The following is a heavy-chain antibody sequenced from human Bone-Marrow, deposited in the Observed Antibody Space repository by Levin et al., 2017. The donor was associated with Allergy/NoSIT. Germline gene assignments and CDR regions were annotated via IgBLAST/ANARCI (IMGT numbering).Heavy chain of an antibody. D-gene: IGHD6-6*01. CDR3: ARAARPGRHEFDP. V-gene: IGHV3-48*02. J-gene: IGHJ5*02. Sequence: GGSLRLSCAASGFTFSSYNMAWVRQAPGKGLEWVSYITSTSSSKNYADSVKGRFAISRDNAKNSLYLQMNSLRDEDTAVYYCARAARPGRHEFDPWGQGTLVTVSS. CDR2: ITSTSSSK. CDR1: GFTFSSYN.